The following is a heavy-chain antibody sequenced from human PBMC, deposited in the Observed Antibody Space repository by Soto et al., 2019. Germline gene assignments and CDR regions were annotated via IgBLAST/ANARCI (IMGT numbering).Heavy chain of an antibody. Sequence: GGSLRLSCAASGFTFSSYDMHWVRQATGKGLEWVSAIGTAGDTYYPGSVKGRFTISRENAKNSLYLQMNSLRAEDTAVYYCARLRRYSNYYYGMDVWGQGTTVTVSS. CDR2: IGTAGDT. V-gene: IGHV3-13*01. J-gene: IGHJ6*02. D-gene: IGHD4-4*01. CDR3: ARLRRYSNYYYGMDV. CDR1: GFTFSSYD.